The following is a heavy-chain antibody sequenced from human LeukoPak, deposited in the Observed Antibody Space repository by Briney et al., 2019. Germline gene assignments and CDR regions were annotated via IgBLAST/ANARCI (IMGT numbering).Heavy chain of an antibody. CDR2: ISSSSSNT. J-gene: IGHJ5*02. V-gene: IGHV3-21*04. CDR3: ATDGAGFDT. CDR1: GFTFSSYS. Sequence: GGSLRLSCAASGFTFSSYSMNWVRQAPGKGLEWVSSISSSSSNTYYADSVKGRFTISRDNAKNSLYLQMNSLRAEDTAVYYCATDGAGFDTWGQGVLVTVSS.